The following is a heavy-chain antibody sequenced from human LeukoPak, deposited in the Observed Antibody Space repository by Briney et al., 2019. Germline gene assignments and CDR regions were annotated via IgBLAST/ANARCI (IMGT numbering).Heavy chain of an antibody. CDR3: ASGLGAFDI. CDR2: IYYSGST. V-gene: IGHV4-59*08. Sequence: PSETLSLTCTVPGGSISSYYWSWIRQPPGKGLEWIGYIYYSGSTNYNPSLKSRATISVDTSKSQFSLKLSSVTAADTAVYYCASGLGAFDIWGQGTMVTVSS. J-gene: IGHJ3*02. CDR1: GGSISSYY.